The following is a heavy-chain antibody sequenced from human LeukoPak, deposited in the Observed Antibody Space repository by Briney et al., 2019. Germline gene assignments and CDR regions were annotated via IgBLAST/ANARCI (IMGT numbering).Heavy chain of an antibody. D-gene: IGHD4-17*01. V-gene: IGHV1-2*02. CDR1: GYTFTGYY. J-gene: IGHJ4*02. CDR3: ARVGDYLGIQPLDY. CDR2: INPNSGGT. Sequence: GASVKVSCKASGYTFTGYYMHWVRQAPGQGLEWMGWINPNSGGTNYAQKFQGRVTMIRDTSISTAYMELSRLRSDDTAVYYCARVGDYLGIQPLDYWGQGTLVTVSS.